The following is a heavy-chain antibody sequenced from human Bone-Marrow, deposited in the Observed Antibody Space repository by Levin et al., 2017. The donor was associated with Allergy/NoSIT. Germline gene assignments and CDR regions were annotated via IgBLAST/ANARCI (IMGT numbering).Heavy chain of an antibody. V-gene: IGHV1-69*01. J-gene: IGHJ6*04. CDR3: ASAPVDSVMGYFYYGMDV. CDR2: AIPMFGKA. CDR1: GGTFRSYT. Sequence: GGSLRLSCRSSGGTFRSYTLSWVRQAPGQGLEWMGAAIPMFGKADYEQKFQGRVTITADESTSTAYMELRSLRFDDTAIYYCASAPVDSVMGYFYYGMDVWGDGTAVTVSS. D-gene: IGHD3-16*01.